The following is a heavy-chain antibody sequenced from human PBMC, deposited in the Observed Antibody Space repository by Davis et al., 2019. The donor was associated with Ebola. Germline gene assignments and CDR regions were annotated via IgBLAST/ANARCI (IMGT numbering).Heavy chain of an antibody. CDR1: AFTLGDAW. CDR2: IKSTSAGGTT. D-gene: IGHD6-6*01. Sequence: GGSLRLSCTASAFTLGDAWMGWVRQAPGKGLEWVGRIKSTSAGGTTDHAPPVRGRFIISRDESRNTLYLQMTSLRTEDTAVYFCTTDRGIAVRPLFDCWGQGTLVTVSS. CDR3: TTDRGIAVRPLFDC. J-gene: IGHJ4*02. V-gene: IGHV3-15*01.